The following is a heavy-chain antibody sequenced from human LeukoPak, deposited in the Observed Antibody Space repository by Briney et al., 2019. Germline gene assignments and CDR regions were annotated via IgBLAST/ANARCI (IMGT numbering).Heavy chain of an antibody. Sequence: GGSLRLSCAASGFTFSSYAMHWVRQAPGKGLEWVAVISYDGSNKYYADSVKGRFTISRDNSKNTLYLQMNSLRAEDTALYYCAKDSSSSWYSKVDWGQGTLVTVSS. J-gene: IGHJ4*02. V-gene: IGHV3-30-3*01. D-gene: IGHD6-13*01. CDR3: AKDSSSSWYSKVD. CDR1: GFTFSSYA. CDR2: ISYDGSNK.